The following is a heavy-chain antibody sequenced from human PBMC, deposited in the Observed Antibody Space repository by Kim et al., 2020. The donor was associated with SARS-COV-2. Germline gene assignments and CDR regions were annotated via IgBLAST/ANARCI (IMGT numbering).Heavy chain of an antibody. J-gene: IGHJ6*02. V-gene: IGHV3-30*03. CDR1: GFSFSSYG. D-gene: IGHD1-1*01. Sequence: GGSLRLSCAASGFSFSSYGIHWVRQAPGKGLEWLAFISYDGSDKFYADSMKGRLTISRDNSKNTMYLQMSSLRVEDTAVFFCAREGEIGAGGTSAMDVWGQGTTVTVSS. CDR2: ISYDGSDK. CDR3: AREGEIGAGGTSAMDV.